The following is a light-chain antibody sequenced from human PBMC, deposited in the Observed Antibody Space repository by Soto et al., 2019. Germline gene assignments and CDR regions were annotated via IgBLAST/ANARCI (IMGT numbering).Light chain of an antibody. CDR1: SSIIGTNA. CDR3: AAWDDSLNGYV. J-gene: IGLJ1*01. CDR2: NNN. Sequence: QPELTQPPSASGAPGQRVTISCSGGSSIIGTNAVNWYQQLPRTAPKLLIYNNNQRPSGVPDRFSGSKSGTSASLAISGLQSEDEADYYCAAWDDSLNGYVFGTGTKVTVL. V-gene: IGLV1-44*01.